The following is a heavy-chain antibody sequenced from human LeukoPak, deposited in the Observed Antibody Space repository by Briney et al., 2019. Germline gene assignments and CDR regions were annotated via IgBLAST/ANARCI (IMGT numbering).Heavy chain of an antibody. CDR2: IDYDSSHI. Sequence: GGSLRLSCAASGFTYSTSAMNWVRQVPGKGLEWVSSIDYDSSHIYYAASVRGRFTISRDNARNSVYLQMNSLRVEDTAVYYCARDPLRYLRVGHYDYWGQGTLVAVSS. J-gene: IGHJ4*02. D-gene: IGHD3-9*01. CDR1: GFTYSTSA. CDR3: ARDPLRYLRVGHYDY. V-gene: IGHV3-21*01.